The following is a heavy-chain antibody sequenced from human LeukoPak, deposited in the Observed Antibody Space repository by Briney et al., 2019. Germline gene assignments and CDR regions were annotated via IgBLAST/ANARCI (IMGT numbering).Heavy chain of an antibody. CDR2: IIPIFGTA. D-gene: IGHD6-13*01. CDR3: ARGQGQQLLDPFDY. CDR1: GGTFSSYA. Sequence: GASVKVSCKASGGTFSSYAISWVRQAPGQGLEWMGGIIPIFGTANYAQKSQGRVTITADESTSTAYMELSSLRSEDTAVYYCARGQGQQLLDPFDYWGQGTLVTVSS. J-gene: IGHJ4*02. V-gene: IGHV1-69*13.